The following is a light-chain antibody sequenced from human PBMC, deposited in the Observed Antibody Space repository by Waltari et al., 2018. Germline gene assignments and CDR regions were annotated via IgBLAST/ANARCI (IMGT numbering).Light chain of an antibody. Sequence: QLVLTQSPSVSASLGASVKLTCTLSSGHSSNVIAWHQQQPGKGPRYLMNVNNDGSHSKGDEIPDRFSGPSSGAERYLTISSLQSDDEADYYCQTGGHGTWVFGGGTKLTVL. CDR2: VNNDGSH. J-gene: IGLJ3*02. CDR1: SGHSSNV. V-gene: IGLV4-69*01. CDR3: QTGGHGTWV.